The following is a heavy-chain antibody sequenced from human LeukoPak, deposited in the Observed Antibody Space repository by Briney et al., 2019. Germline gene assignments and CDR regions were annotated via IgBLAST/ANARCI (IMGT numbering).Heavy chain of an antibody. J-gene: IGHJ3*02. V-gene: IGHV3-33*01. CDR3: ARDLGYYGSGSAFDI. CDR2: IWYDGSNK. CDR1: GFTFRSHA. Sequence: GGSLRLSCVASGFTFRSHAMHWGRQAPGKGLEWVAVIWYDGSNKYYAESVKGRFTISRDNSKNTLYVQMNSLRVEDTAVYYCARDLGYYGSGSAFDIWGQGTMVTVSS. D-gene: IGHD3-10*01.